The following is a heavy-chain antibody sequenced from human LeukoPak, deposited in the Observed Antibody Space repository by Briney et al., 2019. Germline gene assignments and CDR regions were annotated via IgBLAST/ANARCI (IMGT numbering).Heavy chain of an antibody. J-gene: IGHJ4*02. CDR2: IYSGGIT. CDR3: AGRPHGDHPFFDY. V-gene: IGHV3-53*01. CDR1: GFTVSSKY. Sequence: GGSLRLSCAASGFTVSSKYMSWVRQAPGKGLEWVSVIYSGGITYSADSVKGRFTISRDNSKNTLFLQMNSLRAEDTAAYFCAGRPHGDHPFFDYWGQGTLVSVSS. D-gene: IGHD4-17*01.